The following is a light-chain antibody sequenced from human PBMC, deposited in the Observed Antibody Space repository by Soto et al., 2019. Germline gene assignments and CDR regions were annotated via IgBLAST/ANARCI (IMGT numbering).Light chain of an antibody. CDR1: SSDIGNYNY. Sequence: QSALTQPASVSGSPGQSITISCTGTSSDIGNYNYVSWYQQHPGKAPKLMIYDVTNRPSGVSDRFSGSKSGSTASLTISGLQTDDEADYYCSSYTSSSSWVFGGGTKVTVL. J-gene: IGLJ3*02. V-gene: IGLV2-14*01. CDR2: DVT. CDR3: SSYTSSSSWV.